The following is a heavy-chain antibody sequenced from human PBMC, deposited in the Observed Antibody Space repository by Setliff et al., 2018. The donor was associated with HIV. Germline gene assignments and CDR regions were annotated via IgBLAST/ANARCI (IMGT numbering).Heavy chain of an antibody. CDR2: VYHSGST. Sequence: PSETLSLTCAVSGYSVNSDYLWCWIRQPPGKGLEWIGSVYHSGSTYYNPSLKGRVTTSIDTSKNQFSLKLNSVTAADTAVYYCARAGRRTGQSYTWFDPWGQGTLVTVSS. D-gene: IGHD3-16*01. J-gene: IGHJ5*02. CDR3: ARAGRRTGQSYTWFDP. CDR1: GYSVNSDYL. V-gene: IGHV4-38-2*01.